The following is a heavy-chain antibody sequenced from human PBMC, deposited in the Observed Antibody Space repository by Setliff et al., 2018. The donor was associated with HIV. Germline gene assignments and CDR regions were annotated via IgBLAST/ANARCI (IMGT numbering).Heavy chain of an antibody. CDR3: ARDIQAAGTGWFDP. J-gene: IGHJ5*02. V-gene: IGHV4-31*03. CDR2: ILYSGST. D-gene: IGHD6-13*01. CDR1: GGSISSGGYY. Sequence: SETLSLTCTVSGGSISSGGYYWSWIRQHPGQGLEWIVYILYSGSTYYSPSLKSRVTISVDTSKSHFSLKLSSVTAADTAVYYCARDIQAAGTGWFDPWGQGTLVTVSS.